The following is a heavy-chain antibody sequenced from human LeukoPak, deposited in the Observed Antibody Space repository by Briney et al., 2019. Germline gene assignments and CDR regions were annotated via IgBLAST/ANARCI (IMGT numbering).Heavy chain of an antibody. CDR2: IRSKAYGGTP. J-gene: IGHJ4*02. CDR3: TRNTDTALHFDY. D-gene: IGHD5-18*01. Sequence: GGSLRLSCTGSGFIFGEYAMSWFRQAPGKGLEWVGFIRSKAYGGTPDYAATVKGRFSISRDDSKSIAYLQMNSLKTEDTAVYYCTRNTDTALHFDYWGQGTLVTVSS. CDR1: GFIFGEYA. V-gene: IGHV3-49*03.